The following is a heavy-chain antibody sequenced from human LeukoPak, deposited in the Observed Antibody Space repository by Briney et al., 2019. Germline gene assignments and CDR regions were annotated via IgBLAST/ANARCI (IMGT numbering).Heavy chain of an antibody. D-gene: IGHD3-22*01. CDR2: INWNGGST. J-gene: IGHJ4*02. CDR3: ARDTYYYDSSGYYLMGGFDY. V-gene: IGHV3-20*04. Sequence: PGGSLRLSCAASGFTFDDYGMSWVRQAPGKGLEWVSGINWNGGSTGYADSVKGRFTISRDNAKNSLYLQMNSLRAEDTAVYYCARDTYYYDSSGYYLMGGFDYWGQGTLVTVSS. CDR1: GFTFDDYG.